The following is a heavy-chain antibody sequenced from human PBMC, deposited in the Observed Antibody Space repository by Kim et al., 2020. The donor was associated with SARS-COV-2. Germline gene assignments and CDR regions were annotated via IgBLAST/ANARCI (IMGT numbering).Heavy chain of an antibody. J-gene: IGHJ6*02. CDR3: ARQDEIRYYGMDV. V-gene: IGHV1-69*01. CDR2: IIPIFGTA. Sequence: VKVSCKASGGTFSSYAISWVRQAPGQGLEWMGGIIPIFGTANYAQKFQGRVTITADESTSTAYMELSSLRSEDTAVYYCARQDEIRYYGMDVWGQGTTVTVSS. D-gene: IGHD2-15*01. CDR1: GGTFSSYA.